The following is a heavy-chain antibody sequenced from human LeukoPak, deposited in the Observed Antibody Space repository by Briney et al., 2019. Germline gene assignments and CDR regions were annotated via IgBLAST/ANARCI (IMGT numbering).Heavy chain of an antibody. CDR3: ARGFSDALTHYYYYGMDV. J-gene: IGHJ6*02. CDR1: GGXISSYY. V-gene: IGHV4-59*01. Sequence: SETLSLTCTVSGGXISSYYWSWIRQPPGKGLEWIGYIYYSGSTNYNPSLKSRVTISVDTSKNQFSLRLSSVTAADTAVYYCARGFSDALTHYYYYGMDVWGQGTTVTVSS. CDR2: IYYSGST. D-gene: IGHD2-2*01.